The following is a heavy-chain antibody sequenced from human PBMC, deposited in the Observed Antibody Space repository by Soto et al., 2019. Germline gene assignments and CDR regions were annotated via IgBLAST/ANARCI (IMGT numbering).Heavy chain of an antibody. Sequence: SETLSLTCAVSGASISSGGHSWSWIRQPPGKGLEWIGYIYHSGSTYYNPSLKSRVTISVDRSKNQFSLKLSSVTAADTAVYYRARGDDYSYYHYWYFDFWGRGTLVTVSS. CDR3: ARGDDYSYYHYWYFDF. CDR1: GASISSGGHS. V-gene: IGHV4-30-2*01. J-gene: IGHJ2*01. CDR2: IYHSGST. D-gene: IGHD4-4*01.